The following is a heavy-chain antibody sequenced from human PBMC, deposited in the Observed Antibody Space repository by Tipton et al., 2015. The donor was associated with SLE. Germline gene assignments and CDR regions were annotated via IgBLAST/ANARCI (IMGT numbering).Heavy chain of an antibody. J-gene: IGHJ6*03. D-gene: IGHD2-15*01. CDR3: ARIPVGYYYYYYMDV. CDR2: IYHSGST. V-gene: IGHV4-38-2*01. Sequence: TLSLTCAVSGYSISSGYYWGWIRQPPGKGLEWIGSIYHSGSTYYNPSLKSRVTISVDTSKNQFSLKLSSVTAADTAVYYCARIPVGYYYYYYMDVWGKGTTVTVSS. CDR1: GYSISSGYY.